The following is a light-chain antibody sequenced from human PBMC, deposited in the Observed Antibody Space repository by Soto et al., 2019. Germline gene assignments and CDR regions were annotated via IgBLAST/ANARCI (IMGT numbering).Light chain of an antibody. CDR1: QGINNY. J-gene: IGKJ2*01. V-gene: IGKV1-17*03. CDR3: LQHNTYPYT. CDR2: AAS. Sequence: DIQMTQSPSAMSASVGDRVTITCRASQGINNYLAWFQQKPGKVPKCLIYAASSLQSGVPSRFSGSRSGTEFTLTISSLQPEDFATYYCLQHNTYPYTFXQGTKADIK.